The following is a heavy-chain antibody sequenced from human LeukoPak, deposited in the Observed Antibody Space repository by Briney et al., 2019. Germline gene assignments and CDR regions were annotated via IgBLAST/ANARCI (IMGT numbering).Heavy chain of an antibody. CDR2: IYTSGST. CDR3: ARESRHDAFDI. CDR1: GGSISSGSYY. J-gene: IGHJ3*02. V-gene: IGHV4-61*02. Sequence: SETLSLTCTVSGGSISSGSYYWSWIRQPAGKGLEWIGRIYTSGSTNYNPSLKSRVTISVDTSKNQFSLKLSSVTAADTAVYYCARESRHDAFDIWGQGTMVTVSS.